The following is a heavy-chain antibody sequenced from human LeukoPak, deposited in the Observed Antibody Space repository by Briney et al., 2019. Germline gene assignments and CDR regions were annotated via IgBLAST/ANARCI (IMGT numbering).Heavy chain of an antibody. V-gene: IGHV4-59*04. J-gene: IGHJ4*02. CDR2: IYYSGST. D-gene: IGHD6-13*01. CDR3: ARAVPPGYSSSWYLAFDY. CDR1: GGSISSYY. Sequence: SETLSLTCTVSGGSISSYYWSWIRQPPGKGLEWIGYIYYSGSTYYNPSLKSRVTISVDTSKNQFSLKLSSVTAADTAVYYCARAVPPGYSSSWYLAFDYWGQGTLVTVSS.